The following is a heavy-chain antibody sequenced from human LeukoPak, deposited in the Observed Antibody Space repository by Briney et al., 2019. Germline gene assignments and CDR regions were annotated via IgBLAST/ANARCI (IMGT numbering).Heavy chain of an antibody. CDR2: ITWNSGDR. V-gene: IGHV3-9*01. D-gene: IGHD3-16*01. J-gene: IGHJ4*02. Sequence: GGSLRLSCAASGFTFNDYTMHWVRQAPGKGLEWVSGITWNSGDRDYADSVKGRFTISRDNAKDSLYLQMNSLRAEDTAVYYCAIEGGGYFDYWGQGTLVTVSS. CDR1: GFTFNDYT. CDR3: AIEGGGYFDY.